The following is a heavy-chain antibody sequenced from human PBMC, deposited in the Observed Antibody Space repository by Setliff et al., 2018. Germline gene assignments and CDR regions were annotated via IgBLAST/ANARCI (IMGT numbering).Heavy chain of an antibody. Sequence: SETLSLTCSVSGDSIFDNYWSWIRQSPGRGLEWIGSIYHRGSTYYNPSLKSRVTISVDTSNNHFSLKLSSVTAADTAVYYCARHFRSSKVQFLEYLTDYYFDSWGQGTLVTVSS. J-gene: IGHJ4*02. D-gene: IGHD3-3*01. CDR2: IYHRGST. V-gene: IGHV4-39*01. CDR1: GDSIFDNY. CDR3: ARHFRSSKVQFLEYLTDYYFDS.